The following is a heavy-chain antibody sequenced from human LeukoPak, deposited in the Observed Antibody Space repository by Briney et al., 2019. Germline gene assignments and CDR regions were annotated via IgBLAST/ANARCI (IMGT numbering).Heavy chain of an antibody. J-gene: IGHJ5*02. CDR2: INSDGSST. V-gene: IGHV3-74*01. Sequence: GGSLRLSCAASGFTFSSYWMHWVRQAPGKGLVWVSRINSDGSSTSYADSVKGRFTISRDNAKNTLYLQMNSLRAEDTAVYYCARGRPTTSIAAAGVNWFDPWGQGTLVTVSS. CDR1: GFTFSSYW. D-gene: IGHD6-13*01. CDR3: ARGRPTTSIAAAGVNWFDP.